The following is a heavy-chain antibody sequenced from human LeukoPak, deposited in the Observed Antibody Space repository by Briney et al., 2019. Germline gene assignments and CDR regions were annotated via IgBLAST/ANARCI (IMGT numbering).Heavy chain of an antibody. CDR2: IYYSGST. CDR3: ARGVGDTARIYYFDY. CDR1: GGSISSGYYY. J-gene: IGHJ4*02. Sequence: KPSETLSLTCTVSGGSISSGYYYWSWIRQLPGKGLEWIGYIYYSGSTYYNPSLKSRVTISVDTSKNQFSLKLSSVTAADTAVYYCARGVGDTARIYYFDYWGQGTLVTVSS. V-gene: IGHV4-31*03. D-gene: IGHD5-18*01.